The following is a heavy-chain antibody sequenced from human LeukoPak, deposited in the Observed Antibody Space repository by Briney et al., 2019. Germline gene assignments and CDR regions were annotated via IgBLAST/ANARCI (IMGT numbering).Heavy chain of an antibody. V-gene: IGHV4-61*08. J-gene: IGHJ4*02. CDR3: ARDGRVAHFDY. Sequence: PSETLSLTCTVSSGSISSGGYYWSWIRQHPGKGLEWIGYIYYSGSTNYNPSLKSRVTISVDTSKNQFSLKLSSVTAADTAVYYCARDGRVAHFDYWGQGTLVTVSS. CDR1: SGSISSGGYY. D-gene: IGHD5-12*01. CDR2: IYYSGST.